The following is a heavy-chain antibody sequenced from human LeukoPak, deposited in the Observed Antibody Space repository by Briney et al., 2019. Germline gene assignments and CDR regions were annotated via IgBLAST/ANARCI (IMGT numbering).Heavy chain of an antibody. CDR2: IYYSGST. D-gene: IGHD2-15*01. CDR3: AGQLSCSGGSCYFDY. CDR1: GGSISSGGYY. Sequence: PSETLSLTCTVSGGSISSGGYYWSWIRQHPGKGLEWIGYIYYSGSTYYNPSLKSRVTISVDTSKNQFSLKLSSVTAADTAVYYCAGQLSCSGGSCYFDYWGQGTLVTVSS. J-gene: IGHJ4*02. V-gene: IGHV4-31*03.